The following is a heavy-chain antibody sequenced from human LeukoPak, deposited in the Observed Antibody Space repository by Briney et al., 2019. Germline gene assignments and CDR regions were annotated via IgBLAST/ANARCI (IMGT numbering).Heavy chain of an antibody. V-gene: IGHV3-33*01. Sequence: PVRSLRLSCAGSGFTFGGYGMHWFRKTPSKGLELVAVIAYDGSRAFYAASVQGRFTISRDNSKNTMSVQMDDLRAEDTAVYYCTRYNNDHFDYWGQGTLVTVSS. CDR2: IAYDGSRA. CDR1: GFTFGGYG. CDR3: TRYNNDHFDY. D-gene: IGHD1-14*01. J-gene: IGHJ4*02.